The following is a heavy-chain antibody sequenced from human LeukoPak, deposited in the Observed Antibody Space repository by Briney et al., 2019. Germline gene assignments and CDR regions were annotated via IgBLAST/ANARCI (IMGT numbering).Heavy chain of an antibody. CDR3: ARGRGGYSSSSGSTLKYYYYYGMDV. V-gene: IGHV3-21*01. D-gene: IGHD6-13*01. Sequence: GGSLRLSCAASGFTFSSYSMNWVRQAPGKGLEWVSSISSSSSYIYYADSVKGRFTISRDNAKNSLYLQMNSLRAEDTAVYYCARGRGGYSSSSGSTLKYYYYYGMDVWGQGTTVTVSS. J-gene: IGHJ6*02. CDR1: GFTFSSYS. CDR2: ISSSSSYI.